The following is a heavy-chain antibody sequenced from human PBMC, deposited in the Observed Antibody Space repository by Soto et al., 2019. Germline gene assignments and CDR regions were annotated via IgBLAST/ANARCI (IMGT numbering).Heavy chain of an antibody. Sequence: SETLSLTCNVYGGSFSRYYWNWIRQPPGKGLEWLGEINHSGSTNYNPSLESRVTISLDTSKTQFSLTLTSVTAADTAVYYSARGEGRLVGTWFDPWGQGTLVTVSS. V-gene: IGHV4-34*01. CDR3: ARGEGRLVGTWFDP. CDR1: GGSFSRYY. D-gene: IGHD5-12*01. J-gene: IGHJ5*02. CDR2: INHSGST.